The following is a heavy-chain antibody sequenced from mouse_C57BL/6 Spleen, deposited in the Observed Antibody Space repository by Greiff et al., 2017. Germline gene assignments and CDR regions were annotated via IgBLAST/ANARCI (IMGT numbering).Heavy chain of an antibody. D-gene: IGHD1-1*01. CDR3: ARDLYDGSSYGYFDV. Sequence: EVKLVESGGGLVKPGGSLKLSCAASGFTFSSYAMSWVRQTPEKRLEWVATISDGGSYTYYPDNVKGRFTISRDNAKNNLYLQMSHLKSEDTAMYYCARDLYDGSSYGYFDVWGTGTTVTVSS. CDR2: ISDGGSYT. CDR1: GFTFSSYA. J-gene: IGHJ1*03. V-gene: IGHV5-4*01.